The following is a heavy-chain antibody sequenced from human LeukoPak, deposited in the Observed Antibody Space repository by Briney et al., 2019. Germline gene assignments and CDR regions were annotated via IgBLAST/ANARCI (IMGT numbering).Heavy chain of an antibody. J-gene: IGHJ4*02. CDR2: IKEDGSDI. Sequence: PGGSLRLSCAASGFTFTSYSMTWVRPSPGGGLEWVARIKEDGSDIHYVDSVKGRFTISRDNAKNSLYLQMNSLRAEDTAVYYCAREWWYLDYWGQGTLVTVSS. V-gene: IGHV3-7*05. D-gene: IGHD2-15*01. CDR1: GFTFTSYS. CDR3: AREWWYLDY.